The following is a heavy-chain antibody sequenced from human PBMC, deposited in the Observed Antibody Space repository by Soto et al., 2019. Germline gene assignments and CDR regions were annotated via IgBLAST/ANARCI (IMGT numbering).Heavy chain of an antibody. V-gene: IGHV6-1*01. CDR2: TYYRSKWYY. CDR1: GDSVSSNSAG. CDR3: ARGEQYSGRIFDY. D-gene: IGHD1-26*01. Sequence: QVQLQQSGPGLVKPSQTLSLTCAITGDSVSSNSAGWSWVRQSPSRGLEWLGRTYYRSKWYYEYAVSVRGRITINPATSKTQYSLQLNSVPSEDTAVYFCARGEQYSGRIFDYWGQGTLVTVSS. J-gene: IGHJ4*01.